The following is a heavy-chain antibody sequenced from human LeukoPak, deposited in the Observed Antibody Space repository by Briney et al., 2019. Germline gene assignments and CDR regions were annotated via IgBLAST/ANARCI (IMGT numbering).Heavy chain of an antibody. CDR3: AREWRYCSSTSCPRSSWYVVDY. Sequence: GGSLRLSCAASGFTFSSYSMNWVRQAPGKGLEWVSSISSSSSYIYYADSVKGRFTISRDSAKNSLYLQMNSLRAEDTAVYYCAREWRYCSSTSCPRSSWYVVDYWGQGTLVTVSS. J-gene: IGHJ4*02. CDR1: GFTFSSYS. V-gene: IGHV3-21*01. D-gene: IGHD2-2*01. CDR2: ISSSSSYI.